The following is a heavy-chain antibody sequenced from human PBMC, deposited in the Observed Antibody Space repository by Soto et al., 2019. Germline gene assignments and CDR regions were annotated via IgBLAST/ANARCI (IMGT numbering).Heavy chain of an antibody. CDR3: ARHSCYGSGTSHLSY. D-gene: IGHD3-10*01. V-gene: IGHV5-10-1*01. Sequence: GESLKISCEGSGYSFSNYWISWVRQMPGKGLEWMGKIDPSDSYTNYSPSFQGHVTISADKSISTAHLQWSSLKASDTAIYYCARHSCYGSGTSHLSYWGQGSLVTVSS. CDR1: GYSFSNYW. J-gene: IGHJ4*02. CDR2: IDPSDSYT.